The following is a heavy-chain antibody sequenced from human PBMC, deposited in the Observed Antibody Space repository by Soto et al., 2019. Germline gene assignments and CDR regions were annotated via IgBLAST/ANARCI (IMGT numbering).Heavy chain of an antibody. CDR2: ISWNSGSI. V-gene: IGHV3-9*01. J-gene: IGHJ6*02. CDR3: AKDAITMVRGVISYYGMDV. Sequence: EVQLVETGGGLVQPSRSLRLSCAASGFTFDDYAMHCVRQAPGKGLEWVSGISWNSGSIGYADSVKGRFTISRDNAKNSLYLQMNSLRAEDTALYYCAKDAITMVRGVISYYGMDVWGQGTTVTVSS. D-gene: IGHD3-10*01. CDR1: GFTFDDYA.